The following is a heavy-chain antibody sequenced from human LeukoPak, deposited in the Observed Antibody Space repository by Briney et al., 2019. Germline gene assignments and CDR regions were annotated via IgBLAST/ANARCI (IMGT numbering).Heavy chain of an antibody. CDR3: AKDNLAVAGQFDY. V-gene: IGHV3-23*01. CDR2: VDSGGDT. J-gene: IGHJ4*02. D-gene: IGHD6-19*01. CDR1: GFTFSSYA. Sequence: GGSLRLSCAASGFTFSSYAMSWVRQAPGKGLEWVSLVDSGGDTYYADSVKGRFTISRDNSKNTLYLQMNSLRAEDTAVYYCAKDNLAVAGQFDYWGQGTLVTVSS.